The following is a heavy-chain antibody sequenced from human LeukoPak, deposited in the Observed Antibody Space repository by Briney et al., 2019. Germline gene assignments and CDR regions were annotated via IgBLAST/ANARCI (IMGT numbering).Heavy chain of an antibody. CDR2: ISYDGSNK. CDR1: GFTFSSYA. Sequence: GRSLRLSCAASGFTFSSYAMHWVRQAPGKGLEWVAVISYDGSNKYYADSVKGRFTISRDNAKNSQYLQMNSLRAEDTAVYFCARDTGYNTFDYWGQGTLVTVSS. V-gene: IGHV3-30-3*01. CDR3: ARDTGYNTFDY. D-gene: IGHD5-24*01. J-gene: IGHJ4*02.